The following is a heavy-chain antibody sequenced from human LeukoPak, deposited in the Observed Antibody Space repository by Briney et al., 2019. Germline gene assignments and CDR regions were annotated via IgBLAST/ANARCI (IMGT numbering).Heavy chain of an antibody. J-gene: IGHJ5*02. V-gene: IGHV3-74*01. CDR1: GNYW. D-gene: IGHD2-15*01. CDR3: AREVVVVVAATRVDWFDP. Sequence: PGGSLRLSCAASGNYWMHWVRQAPGKGLVWVSHINSDGSWTTYVDSVKGRFTISKDNAKNSLYLQMNSLRAEDTAVYYCAREVVVVVAATRVDWFDPWGQGTLVTVSS. CDR2: INSDGSWT.